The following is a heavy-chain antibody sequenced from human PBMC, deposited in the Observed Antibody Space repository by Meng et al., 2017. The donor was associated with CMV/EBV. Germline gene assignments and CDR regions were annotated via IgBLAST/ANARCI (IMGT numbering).Heavy chain of an antibody. D-gene: IGHD3-16*01. CDR1: GFTFSSYS. CDR2: ISSSSSYI. Sequence: GESLKISCAASGFTFSSYSMNWVRQAPGKGLEWVSSISSSSSYIYYADSVKGRFTISRDNAKNSLYLQMNSLRDEDTAVYYCASFGYLVGGYGMDVWGQGTTVTVSS. CDR3: ASFGYLVGGYGMDV. V-gene: IGHV3-21*01. J-gene: IGHJ6*02.